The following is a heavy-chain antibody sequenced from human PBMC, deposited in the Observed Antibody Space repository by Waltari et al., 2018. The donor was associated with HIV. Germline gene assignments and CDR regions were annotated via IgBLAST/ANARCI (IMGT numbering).Heavy chain of an antibody. V-gene: IGHV4-34*01. Sequence: QVQLQQWGAGLLKPSETLSLTCAVYGGSFSGYYWSWLRTPQGKGLEWIGEINHSGSTNYNPSLKSRVTISVDTSKNQFSLKLSSVTAADTAVYYCARESGMTTVTTGAGTTLSGFDYWGQGTLVTVSS. CDR3: ARESGMTTVTTGAGTTLSGFDY. D-gene: IGHD4-4*01. CDR1: GGSFSGYY. CDR2: INHSGST. J-gene: IGHJ4*02.